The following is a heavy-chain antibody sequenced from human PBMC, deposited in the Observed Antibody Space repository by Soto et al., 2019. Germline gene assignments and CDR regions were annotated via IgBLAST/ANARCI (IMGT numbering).Heavy chain of an antibody. Sequence: PSETLSLTCTVSGGSINIDHYHWTWIRQTPGKGLEWIGYIFYSGSTNYNPSLKSRVTISVDTSKNQFSLKLSSVTAADTAVYYCARVGEDIVVVVAATRKSDYFDYWGQGTLVTVSS. D-gene: IGHD2-15*01. CDR2: IFYSGST. CDR1: GGSINIDHYH. CDR3: ARVGEDIVVVVAATRKSDYFDY. J-gene: IGHJ4*02. V-gene: IGHV4-30-4*01.